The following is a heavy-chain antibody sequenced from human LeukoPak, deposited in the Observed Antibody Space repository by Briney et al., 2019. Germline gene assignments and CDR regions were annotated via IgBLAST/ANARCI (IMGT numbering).Heavy chain of an antibody. D-gene: IGHD5-12*01. CDR3: ARVTRGGYDGYFDY. J-gene: IGHJ4*02. CDR2: ISTSSSYI. Sequence: GGSLRLSCAASGFTFSSYSMNWVRQAPGKGLEWVSFISTSSSYIYYADSLKGRFTISRDNAKKSLYLQINSLRAQDTAVYYCARVTRGGYDGYFDYWGQGTLVTVSS. CDR1: GFTFSSYS. V-gene: IGHV3-21*01.